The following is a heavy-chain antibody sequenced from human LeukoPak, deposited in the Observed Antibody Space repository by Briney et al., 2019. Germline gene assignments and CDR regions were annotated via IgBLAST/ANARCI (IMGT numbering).Heavy chain of an antibody. CDR3: AKDEEYSSSWTHLDY. CDR2: ISYDGSNK. CDR1: GFTFSSYG. Sequence: GRSLRLSCAASGFTFSSYGMHWVRQAPGKGLEWVAVISYDGSNKYYADSVKGRFTISRDNSKNTLYLQMNSLGAEDTAVYYCAKDEEYSSSWTHLDYWGQGTLVTVSS. V-gene: IGHV3-30*18. J-gene: IGHJ4*02. D-gene: IGHD6-13*01.